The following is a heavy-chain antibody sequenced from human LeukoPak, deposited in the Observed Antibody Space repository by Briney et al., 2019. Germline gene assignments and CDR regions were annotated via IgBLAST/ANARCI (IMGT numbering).Heavy chain of an antibody. CDR1: GGSISSYY. V-gene: IGHV4-59*01. J-gene: IGHJ4*02. CDR3: ARVRTDWFGEIDY. Sequence: SETLSLTCTVSGGSISSYYWSWIRQPPGKGLEWFGYIFYIGNTNYNPSLTSRVNISVDTSKNQFSLKLSSVTAADTAVYYCARVRTDWFGEIDYWGQGTLVTVSS. D-gene: IGHD3-10*01. CDR2: IFYIGNT.